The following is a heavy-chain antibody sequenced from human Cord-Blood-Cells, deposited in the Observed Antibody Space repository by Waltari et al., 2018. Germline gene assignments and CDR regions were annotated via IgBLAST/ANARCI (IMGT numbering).Heavy chain of an antibody. Sequence: QVQLVQSGAEVKEPGASVKVSCKASGYTFTGYYMHWVRQAPGQGLEWMGWINPNSSGTNYAQKFQGRVTMTRDTSISTAYMELSRLRSYDTAVYYCARDIVYGLYYFDYWGQGTLVTVSS. J-gene: IGHJ4*02. CDR3: ARDIVYGLYYFDY. D-gene: IGHD4-17*01. CDR2: INPNSSGT. V-gene: IGHV1-2*02. CDR1: GYTFTGYY.